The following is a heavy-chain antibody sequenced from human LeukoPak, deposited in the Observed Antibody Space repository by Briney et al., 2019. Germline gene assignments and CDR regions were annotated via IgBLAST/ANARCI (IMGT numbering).Heavy chain of an antibody. J-gene: IGHJ4*02. CDR1: GFTFSSYW. D-gene: IGHD5-24*01. V-gene: IGHV3-74*01. CDR2: INSDGSST. CDR3: ARDTGYNTFDY. Sequence: GGSLRLSCAASGFTFSSYWMHWVPQAPGKGLVWVSRINSDGSSTSYADSVKGRFTISRDNAKNSQYLQMNSLRAEDTAVYYCARDTGYNTFDYWGQGTLVTVSS.